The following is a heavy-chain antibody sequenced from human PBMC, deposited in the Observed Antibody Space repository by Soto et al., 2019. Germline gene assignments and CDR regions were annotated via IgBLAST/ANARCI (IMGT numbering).Heavy chain of an antibody. Sequence: GASVKVSCKASGYTFTSYGIGWVQQAPGQGLEWMGWISAYNGNTNYAQKLQGRVTMTTDTSTSTAYMELRSLRSDDTAVYYCARGYYDILTGYYAHDAFDIWGQGTMVTVSS. J-gene: IGHJ3*02. D-gene: IGHD3-9*01. V-gene: IGHV1-18*01. CDR3: ARGYYDILTGYYAHDAFDI. CDR2: ISAYNGNT. CDR1: GYTFTSYG.